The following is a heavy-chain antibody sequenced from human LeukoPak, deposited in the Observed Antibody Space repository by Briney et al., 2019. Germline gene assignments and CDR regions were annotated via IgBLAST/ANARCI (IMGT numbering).Heavy chain of an antibody. Sequence: SVKVSCKASGGTFSSYAISWVRQAPGQGLEWMGGIIPIFGTANYAQKFQGRVTMTRDTSTSTVYMELSSLRSEDTAVYYCARERVMSRNWFDPWGQGTLVTVSS. CDR3: ARERVMSRNWFDP. CDR1: GGTFSSYA. V-gene: IGHV1-69*05. CDR2: IIPIFGTA. D-gene: IGHD2-8*01. J-gene: IGHJ5*02.